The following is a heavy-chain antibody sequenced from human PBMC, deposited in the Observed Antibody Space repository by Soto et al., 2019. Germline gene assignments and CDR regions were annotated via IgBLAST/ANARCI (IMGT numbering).Heavy chain of an antibody. Sequence: EVQLVESGGGLVKPGGSLRLSCAASGFTFSNAWMSWVRQAPGKGLEWVGRIKSKTDGGTTDYAAPVKGRFTISRDDSKNTLYLQMNSLKTEDTAVYYCTTDLNGYYAYYYYYMDVWGKGTTVTVSS. CDR2: IKSKTDGGTT. V-gene: IGHV3-15*01. D-gene: IGHD4-17*01. CDR1: GFTFSNAW. CDR3: TTDLNGYYAYYYYYMDV. J-gene: IGHJ6*03.